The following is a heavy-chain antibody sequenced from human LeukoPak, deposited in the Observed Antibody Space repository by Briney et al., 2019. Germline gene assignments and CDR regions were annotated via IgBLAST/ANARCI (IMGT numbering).Heavy chain of an antibody. V-gene: IGHV3-23*01. J-gene: IGHJ4*02. Sequence: PGGSLRLSCAASGFTVSSNYMNWVRQASGKGLEWVSSISGSGGRTDYADSVKGRFTISRDNSKNTLYLQLNSLRAEDSAVYYCAKTLLRGVTFDSWGQGTLVTVSS. D-gene: IGHD3-10*01. CDR1: GFTVSSNY. CDR3: AKTLLRGVTFDS. CDR2: ISGSGGRT.